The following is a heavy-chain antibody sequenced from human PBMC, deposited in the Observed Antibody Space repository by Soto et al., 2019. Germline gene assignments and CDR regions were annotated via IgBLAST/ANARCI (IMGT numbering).Heavy chain of an antibody. CDR3: AATNTAGAPVY. J-gene: IGHJ4*02. CDR2: TVVDTGNT. CDR1: GFTFESSV. Sequence: SVKVSCKASGFTFESSVVHCVRQARGQRLEWIGWTVVDTGNTNYAQKVQERVTISRDMSTTTAYMELSSLRSEDTAVYYCAATNTAGAPVYWGQGTQVTVSS. V-gene: IGHV1-58*01. D-gene: IGHD1-26*01.